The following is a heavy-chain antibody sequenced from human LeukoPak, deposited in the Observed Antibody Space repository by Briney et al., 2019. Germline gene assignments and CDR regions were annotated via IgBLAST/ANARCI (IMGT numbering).Heavy chain of an antibody. V-gene: IGHV4-39*01. Sequence: SETLSLTCTVSGGSISSSSYFWGWIRQPPGKGLEWIGSIYYSGSTYYNPSLKSRVTISVDTSKNQFSLKLSSVTAADTAVYYCARHFSSGNEFDYWGQGTLVTVSS. CDR3: ARHFSSGNEFDY. D-gene: IGHD3-10*01. CDR2: IYYSGST. CDR1: GGSISSSSYF. J-gene: IGHJ4*02.